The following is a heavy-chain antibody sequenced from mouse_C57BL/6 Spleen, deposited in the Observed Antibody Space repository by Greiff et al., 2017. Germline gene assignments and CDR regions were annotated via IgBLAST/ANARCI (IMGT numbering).Heavy chain of an antibody. CDR3: ARGDYYYGSRRDYAMDD. Sequence: EVKLVESGGDLVKPGGSLKLSCAASGFTFSSYGMSWVRQTPDKRLEWVATISSGGSYTYYPDSVKGRFTISRDNAKNTLYLQMSSLKSEDTAMYYCARGDYYYGSRRDYAMDDWGQGTSVTVSS. CDR1: GFTFSSYG. J-gene: IGHJ4*01. V-gene: IGHV5-6*01. D-gene: IGHD1-1*01. CDR2: ISSGGSYT.